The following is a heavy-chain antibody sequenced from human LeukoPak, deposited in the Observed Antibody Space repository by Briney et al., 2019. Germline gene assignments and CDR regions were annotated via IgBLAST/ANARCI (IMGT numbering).Heavy chain of an antibody. V-gene: IGHV1-2*02. CDR2: INPNSGGT. CDR1: GYTFTGYY. CDR3: AREDSSQGAFDI. D-gene: IGHD3-22*01. J-gene: IGHJ3*02. Sequence: ASVKVSCKASGYTFTGYYMHWVRPAPGQGLEWMGWINPNSGGTNYAQRFQGRVTMTRDTSISTAYMELSRLRSDDTAVYYCAREDSSQGAFDIWGQGTMVTVSS.